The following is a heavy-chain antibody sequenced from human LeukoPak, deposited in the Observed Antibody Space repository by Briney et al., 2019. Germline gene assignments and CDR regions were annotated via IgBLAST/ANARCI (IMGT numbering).Heavy chain of an antibody. CDR3: ARQRYSYGYSDY. V-gene: IGHV4-59*08. J-gene: IGHJ4*02. CDR1: GGSISSYY. CDR2: IYYSGST. D-gene: IGHD5-18*01. Sequence: SETLSLTCTVSGGSISSYYWSWIRQPPGKGLEWIWYIYYSGSTNYNPSLKSRVTISVDTSKNQLSLKLSSVTAADTAVYYCARQRYSYGYSDYWGQGTLVTVS.